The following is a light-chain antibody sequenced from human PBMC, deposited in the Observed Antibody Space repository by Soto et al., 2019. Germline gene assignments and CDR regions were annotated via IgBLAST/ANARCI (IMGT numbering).Light chain of an antibody. CDR1: QSVSSN. CDR3: QQYGSSPLT. Sequence: EIVITQSPSTLSVSPGERDTLSCRASQSVSSNLAWYQQKPGQAPRLLIYGASTRATGIPARFSGSGSGTDFTLTISRMEPEDFAVYYCQQYGSSPLTFGGGTKVDIK. V-gene: IGKV3-20*01. J-gene: IGKJ4*01. CDR2: GAS.